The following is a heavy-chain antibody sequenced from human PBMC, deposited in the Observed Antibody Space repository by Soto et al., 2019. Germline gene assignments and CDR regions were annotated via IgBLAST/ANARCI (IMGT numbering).Heavy chain of an antibody. Sequence: QVQLQQWGAGLLKPSETLSLTCAVYGGSFSGYYWSWIRQPPGKGLEWLGEINHSGSTNYNPSLKSRVTISVDTSKKQFSLKLSSVPAADTAVYYCARRPVPAVAVVTGYYYYYMDVWGKGTTVTVSS. V-gene: IGHV4-34*01. D-gene: IGHD6-19*01. CDR3: ARRPVPAVAVVTGYYYYYMDV. CDR1: GGSFSGYY. CDR2: INHSGST. J-gene: IGHJ6*03.